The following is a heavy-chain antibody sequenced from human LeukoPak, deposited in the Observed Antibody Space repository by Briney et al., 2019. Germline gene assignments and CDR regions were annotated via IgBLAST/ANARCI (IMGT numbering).Heavy chain of an antibody. Sequence: SETLSLTCTVSGGSISSYYWSWIRQPPGKGLEWIGYIYYSGSTNYNPSLKSRVTMSVDTSKNQFSLKLSSVTAADTAVYYCARDSDYGDYYGSAWYFDLWGRGTLVTVSS. V-gene: IGHV4-59*12. D-gene: IGHD4-17*01. CDR2: IYYSGST. CDR3: ARDSDYGDYYGSAWYFDL. CDR1: GGSISSYY. J-gene: IGHJ2*01.